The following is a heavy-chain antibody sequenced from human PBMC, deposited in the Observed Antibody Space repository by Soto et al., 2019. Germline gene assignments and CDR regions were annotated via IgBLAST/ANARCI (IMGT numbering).Heavy chain of an antibody. Sequence: EVQLVESGGGLVQPGGSLRLSCAASGFTFSSYSMNWVRQAPGKGLEWVSYISSSSSTIYYADSVKGRFTISRDNAKNSLYLQINSLRAEDTAVYYCARGHYYYYYMDVWGKGTTVTVSS. CDR2: ISSSSSTI. J-gene: IGHJ6*03. CDR1: GFTFSSYS. CDR3: ARGHYYYYYMDV. V-gene: IGHV3-48*01.